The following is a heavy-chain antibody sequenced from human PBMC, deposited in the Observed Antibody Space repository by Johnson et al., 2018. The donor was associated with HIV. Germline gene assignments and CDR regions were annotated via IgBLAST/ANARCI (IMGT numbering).Heavy chain of an antibody. Sequence: VQLVESGGGLVKPGGSLRLSCAASGFTFSNAWMSWVRQAPGKGLEWVANIKQDGSEKYYVDSVKGRFTISRDNSKNTLYLQMNSLRAEDTAVYYCARDVTKDAFDIWGQGTMVTVSS. CDR1: GFTFSNAW. J-gene: IGHJ3*02. D-gene: IGHD4-17*01. V-gene: IGHV3-7*01. CDR3: ARDVTKDAFDI. CDR2: IKQDGSEK.